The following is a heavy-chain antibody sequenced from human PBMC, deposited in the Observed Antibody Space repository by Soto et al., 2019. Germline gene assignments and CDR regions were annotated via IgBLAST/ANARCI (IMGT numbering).Heavy chain of an antibody. Sequence: GESLKISCKGSGYSFTSYWISWVRQMPGKGLEWMGRIDPSDSYTNYSPSFQGHGTISADKSVSTAYLQWSSLKASDTAMYYCATLCMSTSCQAFDIWGQGTMVTVSS. CDR1: GYSFTSYW. CDR3: ATLCMSTSCQAFDI. D-gene: IGHD2-2*01. V-gene: IGHV5-10-1*01. J-gene: IGHJ3*02. CDR2: IDPSDSYT.